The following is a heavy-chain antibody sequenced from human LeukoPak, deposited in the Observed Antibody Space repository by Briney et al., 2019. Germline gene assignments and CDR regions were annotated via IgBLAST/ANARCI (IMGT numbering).Heavy chain of an antibody. CDR1: GFSFSSYS. CDR3: ARAGTTEQWPGLDY. CDR2: ISSSSSYI. D-gene: IGHD1/OR15-1a*01. Sequence: PGGSLRLSCAASGFSFSSYSMNWVRQAPGKGLEWVSSISSSSSYIYYADSVKGRFTISRDNAKNSLYLQMNSLRAEDTAVYYCARAGTTEQWPGLDYWGQGTLVTVSS. J-gene: IGHJ4*02. V-gene: IGHV3-21*01.